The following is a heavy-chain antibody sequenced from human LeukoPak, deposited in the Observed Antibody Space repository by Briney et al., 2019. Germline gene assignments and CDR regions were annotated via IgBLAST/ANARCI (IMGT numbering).Heavy chain of an antibody. V-gene: IGHV1-18*01. CDR1: GYTFTSYG. Sequence: GASVKVSCKASGYTFTSYGISWVRQAPGQGLEWMGWISAYNGNTNYAQKLQGRVTMTTDTSTSTAYMELRSLRSDDTAVYYCARDAHVVVVAATHNWFDPWGQGTLVTVSS. J-gene: IGHJ5*02. CDR2: ISAYNGNT. D-gene: IGHD2-15*01. CDR3: ARDAHVVVVAATHNWFDP.